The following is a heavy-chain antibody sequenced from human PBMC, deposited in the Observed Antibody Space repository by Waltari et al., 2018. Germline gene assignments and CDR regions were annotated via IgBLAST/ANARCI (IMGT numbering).Heavy chain of an antibody. D-gene: IGHD6-13*01. J-gene: IGHJ6*03. Sequence: QVQLVESGGGVVQPGRSLRLSCAASGFTFSSYGMHWVRQAPGKGLEWVAVIWYDGSNKYYADAVKGRFTISRDNSKNTLYLQMNSLRAEDTAVYYCAKETGHSSSWYSYYMDVWGKGTTVTVSS. CDR1: GFTFSSYG. V-gene: IGHV3-33*06. CDR3: AKETGHSSSWYSYYMDV. CDR2: IWYDGSNK.